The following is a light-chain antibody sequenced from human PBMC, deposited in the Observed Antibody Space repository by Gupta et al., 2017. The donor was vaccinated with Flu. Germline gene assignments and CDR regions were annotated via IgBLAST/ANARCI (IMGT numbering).Light chain of an antibody. CDR2: DAS. CDR1: QTVNRY. Sequence: IVLTESPAPLSLSPGEGPTSSCRASQTVNRYLDWYQQRPGPAPRLLIYDASDSVAGIPDTFSGSGAETDFTLTISSPEADDFEVYYCQQRSNWPTFGGGTMVEVK. CDR3: QQRSNWPT. V-gene: IGKV3-11*01. J-gene: IGKJ4*01.